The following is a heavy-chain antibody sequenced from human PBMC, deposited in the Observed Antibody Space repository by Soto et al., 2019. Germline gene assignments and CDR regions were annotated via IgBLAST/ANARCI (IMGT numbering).Heavy chain of an antibody. J-gene: IGHJ4*02. Sequence: VRLSCSASGFTFNTYAMHWVRQAAGKGLEYVSAINRNGGTTYYADSVKGRFTISRDNSKNTLYLQMSSLRAEDTAVYYCVTWGGIEARNFEYWGRGTLVTVSS. CDR2: INRNGGTT. D-gene: IGHD6-6*01. CDR3: VTWGGIEARNFEY. CDR1: GFTFNTYA. V-gene: IGHV3-64D*06.